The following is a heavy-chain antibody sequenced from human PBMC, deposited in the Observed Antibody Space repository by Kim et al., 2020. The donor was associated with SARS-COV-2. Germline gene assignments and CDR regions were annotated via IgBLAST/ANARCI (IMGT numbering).Heavy chain of an antibody. Sequence: GGSLRLSCSASGFTFSSYAMHWVRQAPGKGLEYVSAISSNGGSTYYADSVKGRFTISRDNSKNTLYLQMSSLRAEDTAVYYCVKDLRYYGSGSYYNDNWFDPWGQRTLVTVSS. J-gene: IGHJ5*02. CDR2: ISSNGGST. CDR3: VKDLRYYGSGSYYNDNWFDP. V-gene: IGHV3-64D*06. D-gene: IGHD3-10*01. CDR1: GFTFSSYA.